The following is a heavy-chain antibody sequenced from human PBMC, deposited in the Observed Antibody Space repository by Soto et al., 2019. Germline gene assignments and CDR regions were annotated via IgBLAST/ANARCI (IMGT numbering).Heavy chain of an antibody. Sequence: SETLSLTCTVSGGSISSGDYYWSWIRQPPGKGLEWIGYIYYSGSTYYNPSLKSRVTISVDTPKNQFSLKLSSVTAADTAVYYCAKNWNWGSLVHWGQGTLVTGSS. D-gene: IGHD7-27*01. CDR3: AKNWNWGSLVH. CDR2: IYYSGST. J-gene: IGHJ4*02. CDR1: GGSISSGDYY. V-gene: IGHV4-30-4*01.